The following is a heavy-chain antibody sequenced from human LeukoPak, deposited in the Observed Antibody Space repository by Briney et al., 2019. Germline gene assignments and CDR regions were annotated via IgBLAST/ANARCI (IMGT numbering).Heavy chain of an antibody. J-gene: IGHJ4*02. CDR1: GDNFRSNG. CDR3: TLMVATPTDY. Sequence: ASVKVSCKASGDNFRSNGFSWVRQAPGQGLEWMGWINPSSGGTNYAQKFQGRVTMTRDTSISTAYMELSRLRSDDTAVYYCTLMVATPTDYWGQGTLVTVSS. CDR2: INPSSGGT. D-gene: IGHD5-12*01. V-gene: IGHV1-2*02.